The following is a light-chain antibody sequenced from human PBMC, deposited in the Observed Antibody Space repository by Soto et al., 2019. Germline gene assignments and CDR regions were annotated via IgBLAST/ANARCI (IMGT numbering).Light chain of an antibody. Sequence: DIQMTQSPSTLSASVGARFTITCRASQSISSWLAWYQQKPGKAPKLLTSDASTLESGVPSRFSGSGSGTDFTLTISSLQPDDFATYYCQQYSSYYTFGQGTKLEIK. V-gene: IGKV1-5*01. CDR3: QQYSSYYT. J-gene: IGKJ2*01. CDR2: DAS. CDR1: QSISSW.